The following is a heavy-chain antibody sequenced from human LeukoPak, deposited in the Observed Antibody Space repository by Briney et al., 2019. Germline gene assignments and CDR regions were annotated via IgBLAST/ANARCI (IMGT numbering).Heavy chain of an antibody. Sequence: ASVKVSCKASGYTFTSYYRHWVRQPPGQGLDWMGIINPSGGSTSYAQKFQGRVTMNREMSTGTVYMELSGLRSEDTAVYYCARANHHRFDSWGQGNLVTVSS. D-gene: IGHD1-14*01. J-gene: IGHJ4*02. CDR2: INPSGGST. CDR3: ARANHHRFDS. V-gene: IGHV1-46*01. CDR1: GYTFTSYY.